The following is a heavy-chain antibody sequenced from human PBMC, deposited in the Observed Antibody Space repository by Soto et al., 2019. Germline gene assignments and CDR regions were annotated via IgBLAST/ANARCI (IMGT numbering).Heavy chain of an antibody. CDR1: GFTFSNSW. Sequence: PGGSLRLSCAASGFTFSNSWMSWVRQAPGKGLEWVGRIKSKTDGGTTDYAAPVKGRFTISRDDSKNTLYLQMNSLKTEDTAVYYCTTDPSWGSDAFDIWGQGTMVTVSS. D-gene: IGHD3-16*01. CDR2: IKSKTDGGTT. J-gene: IGHJ3*02. CDR3: TTDPSWGSDAFDI. V-gene: IGHV3-15*01.